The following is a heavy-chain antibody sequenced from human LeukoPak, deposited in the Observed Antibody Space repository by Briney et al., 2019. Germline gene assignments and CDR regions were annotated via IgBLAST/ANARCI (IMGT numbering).Heavy chain of an antibody. J-gene: IGHJ5*02. CDR1: GGSFSGYY. D-gene: IGHD6-19*01. V-gene: IGHV4-34*01. CDR2: VNHSGST. CDR3: ARGSSVAVAGNVGSFDP. Sequence: SETLSLTCAVYGGSFSGYYWGWIRQPPGKGLEWIGEVNHSGSTNYNPSLRSRVTISVDTSKNQFSLKLSSVTAADTAVYYCARGSSVAVAGNVGSFDPWGQGTLVTVSS.